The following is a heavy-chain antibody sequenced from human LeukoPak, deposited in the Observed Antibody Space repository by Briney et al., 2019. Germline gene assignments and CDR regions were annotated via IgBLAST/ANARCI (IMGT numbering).Heavy chain of an antibody. CDR3: ARDRSQHYSTGY. Sequence: PGGSLRLSCAASGFTFRSHAIHWVRQAPGKGLEWVAFISWDGTIKYYADSVKGRFSISRGNSKNTLSLQMNSLRGEDTAVYYCARDRSQHYSTGYWGQGTLVTVSS. V-gene: IGHV3-30-3*01. J-gene: IGHJ4*02. D-gene: IGHD3-10*01. CDR1: GFTFRSHA. CDR2: ISWDGTIK.